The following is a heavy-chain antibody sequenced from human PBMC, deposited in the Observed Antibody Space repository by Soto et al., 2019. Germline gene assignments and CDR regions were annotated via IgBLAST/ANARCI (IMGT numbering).Heavy chain of an antibody. CDR3: ARRATVTTPFDF. CDR2: IYPGDSDT. Sequence: GESLKISCKGFGFTFTTYWIGWVRQMPGKGLEWMGIIYPGDSDTRYSPSFQGRVTISADKSISTAYLQWSSLKASDTAMYYCARRATVTTPFDFWGQGTLVTVSS. D-gene: IGHD4-17*01. CDR1: GFTFTTYW. V-gene: IGHV5-51*01. J-gene: IGHJ4*02.